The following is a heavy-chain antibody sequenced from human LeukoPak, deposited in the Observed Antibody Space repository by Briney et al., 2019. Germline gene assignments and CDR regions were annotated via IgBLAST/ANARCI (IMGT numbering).Heavy chain of an antibody. V-gene: IGHV3-9*01. J-gene: IGHJ6*02. CDR1: GFTFDDYA. CDR3: SVGTAYYYGMDV. CDR2: ISWNSGSI. Sequence: GGSLRLSCAAPGFTFDDYAMHWVRQAPGKGLEWVSGISWNSGSIGYADSVKGRFTISRDNAKNSLYLQMNSLRAEDTALYYCSVGTAYYYGMDVWGQGTTVTVSS. D-gene: IGHD6-13*01.